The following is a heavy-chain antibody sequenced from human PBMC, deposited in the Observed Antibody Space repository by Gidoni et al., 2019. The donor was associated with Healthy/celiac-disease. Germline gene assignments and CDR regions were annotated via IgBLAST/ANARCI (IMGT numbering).Heavy chain of an antibody. CDR1: GFPFSRYA. V-gene: IGHV3-23*04. J-gene: IGHJ6*02. CDR2: IGGSGGST. Sequence: EVQLVESGGGLVQPGGSLRLSCAASGFPFSRYAMSWVRPAPGKGLEGVSAIGGSGGSTDYADSVKGRCTISRDKSKNTLYLQMNSMRAEDTDVDDCAKPRRIQLPHNYYGMDVWGQGTTVTVSS. D-gene: IGHD4-4*01. CDR3: AKPRRIQLPHNYYGMDV.